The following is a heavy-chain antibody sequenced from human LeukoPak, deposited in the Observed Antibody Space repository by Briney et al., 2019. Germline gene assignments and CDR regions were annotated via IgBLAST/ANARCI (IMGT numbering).Heavy chain of an antibody. Sequence: GASVKVSCKASGGTFSRFTISWVRQAPGQGLEWMGWISAYNGNTNYAQKLQGRVTMTTDTSTSTAYMELRSLRSDDTAVYYCARDAEEVAINWGQGTLVTVSS. CDR3: ARDAEEVAIN. CDR1: GGTFSRFT. D-gene: IGHD2-15*01. CDR2: ISAYNGNT. V-gene: IGHV1-18*01. J-gene: IGHJ4*02.